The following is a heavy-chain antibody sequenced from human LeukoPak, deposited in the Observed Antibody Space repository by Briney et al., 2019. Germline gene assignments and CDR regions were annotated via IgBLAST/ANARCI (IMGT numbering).Heavy chain of an antibody. D-gene: IGHD6-13*01. V-gene: IGHV4-59*01. J-gene: IGHJ4*02. Sequence: SETLSLTCSVSGGSMSSYYWSWIRQPPGKGLEWIGFIYSSGSTNYNPSLKSRVTISVDTSKNQFSLKLRSVTDADTAVYHCARGGSSSWGIGYYFDFWGQGTLVTVSS. CDR1: GGSMSSYY. CDR2: IYSSGST. CDR3: ARGGSSSWGIGYYFDF.